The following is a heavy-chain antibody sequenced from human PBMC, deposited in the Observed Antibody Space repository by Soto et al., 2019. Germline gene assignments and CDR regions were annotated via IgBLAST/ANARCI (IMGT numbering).Heavy chain of an antibody. D-gene: IGHD3-10*01. V-gene: IGHV1-18*01. CDR1: GYTFTGYG. J-gene: IGHJ3*02. CDR3: ARDSGSYYKDAFDI. CDR2: ISAYNGNT. Sequence: ASVKVSCKASGYTFTGYGISWVRQAPGQRLEWMGWISAYNGNTNYEQKFQGRVTMTTDTSTSTAYMELRSLRSDDTAVYHCARDSGSYYKDAFDIWGQGTMVTVSS.